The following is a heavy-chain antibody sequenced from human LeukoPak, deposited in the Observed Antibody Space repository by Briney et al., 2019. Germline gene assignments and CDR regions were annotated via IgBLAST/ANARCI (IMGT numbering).Heavy chain of an antibody. CDR1: GGTFSSYA. CDR2: IIPIFGTA. V-gene: IGHV1-69*05. CDR3: ARAQGGASYYYYYMHV. J-gene: IGHJ6*03. D-gene: IGHD3-16*01. Sequence: SVKVSCKASGGTFSSYAISWVRQAPGQGLEWMGGIIPIFGTANYAQKFQGRVTITTDESTSTAYMELSSLRSEDTAVYYCARAQGGASYYYYYMHVWGKGTTVTVSS.